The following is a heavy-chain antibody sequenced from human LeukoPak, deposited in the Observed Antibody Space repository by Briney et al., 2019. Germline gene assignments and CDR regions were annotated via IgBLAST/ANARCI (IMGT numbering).Heavy chain of an antibody. D-gene: IGHD2-8*01. CDR3: ASGYCTNGVCYRYSTLDY. J-gene: IGHJ4*02. Sequence: ASVKVSCKASGYTFTGYYMHWVRQAPGQGLEWMGWINPNSGGTNYAQKFQGRVTMTRDTSISTAYMELSRLRSDDTAVYYCASGYCTNGVCYRYSTLDYWGQGTLVTVSS. CDR2: INPNSGGT. CDR1: GYTFTGYY. V-gene: IGHV1-2*02.